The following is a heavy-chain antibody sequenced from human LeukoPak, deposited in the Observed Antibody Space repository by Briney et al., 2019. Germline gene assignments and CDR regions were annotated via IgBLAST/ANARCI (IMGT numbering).Heavy chain of an antibody. V-gene: IGHV1-2*02. J-gene: IGHJ4*02. CDR2: INPNSGCT. Sequence: GASVKVSCKASGYTFTGYYMHWVRQAPGQGLEWMGWINPNSGCTNYAQKFQGRVTMTRDTSISTAYMELSRLRSDDTAVYYCARIQHYDSSGSFDYWGQGTLVTVSS. CDR3: ARIQHYDSSGSFDY. D-gene: IGHD3-22*01. CDR1: GYTFTGYY.